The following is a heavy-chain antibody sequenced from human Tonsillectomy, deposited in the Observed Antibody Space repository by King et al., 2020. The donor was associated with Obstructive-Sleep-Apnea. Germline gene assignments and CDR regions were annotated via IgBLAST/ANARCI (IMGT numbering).Heavy chain of an antibody. CDR2: FKSKTDGGTT. J-gene: IGHJ4*02. CDR1: GLTFNRAW. CDR3: TTDYHYEWDYFDS. D-gene: IGHD5-12*01. Sequence: VQLVESGGGLVKPGGSLRLSCAASGLTFNRAWMIWVRQAPGKGLEWGGRFKSKTDGGTTDYAAPVKGRFTISRDASKNTLYLQMNSLKTEDTAVYYCTTDYHYEWDYFDSWGQGTLVTVSS. V-gene: IGHV3-15*01.